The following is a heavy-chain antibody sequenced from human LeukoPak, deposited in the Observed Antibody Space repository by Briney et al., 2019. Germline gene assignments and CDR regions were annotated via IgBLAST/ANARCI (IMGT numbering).Heavy chain of an antibody. Sequence: PGGSLRLSCAASGFTFSSYAMSWVRQAPGKGLEWVSAISGSGGNRYYADSVKGRFTISRDNSKNTLCLQMNSLIAEDTGVYYCANLSPSQAGNYYNGDYWGQGTLVTVSS. CDR2: ISGSGGNR. J-gene: IGHJ4*02. CDR1: GFTFSSYA. V-gene: IGHV3-23*01. CDR3: ANLSPSQAGNYYNGDY. D-gene: IGHD3-10*01.